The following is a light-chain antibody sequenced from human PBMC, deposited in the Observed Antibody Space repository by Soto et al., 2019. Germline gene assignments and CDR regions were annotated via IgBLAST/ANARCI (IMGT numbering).Light chain of an antibody. Sequence: QPVLTQPPSASASPGASVKLTCTLSSGHSSYAIAWHQQQPEKGPRYLMKLNSDGSHTKGDGIPDRFSGSSSGAERYLTISSLQSEDEANYYCQTWGTGIGVFGGGTKLTVL. CDR2: LNSDGSH. CDR3: QTWGTGIGV. J-gene: IGLJ3*02. CDR1: SGHSSYA. V-gene: IGLV4-69*01.